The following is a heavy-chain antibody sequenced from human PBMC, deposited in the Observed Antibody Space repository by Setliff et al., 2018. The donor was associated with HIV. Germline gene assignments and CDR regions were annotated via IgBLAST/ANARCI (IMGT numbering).Heavy chain of an antibody. Sequence: SVKVSCKASGDNFNSHSISWVRQAPGQGLEWMGGIVPIFGTPNYAQKFKGRLTITADESTSTVYMELSSLISEDTAVYFCARDSRDIVVVIAPEPEPYYYYGMDVWGEGTTVTVSS. CDR1: GDNFNSHS. V-gene: IGHV1-69*13. CDR3: ARDSRDIVVVIAPEPEPYYYYGMDV. J-gene: IGHJ6*04. D-gene: IGHD2-15*01. CDR2: IVPIFGTP.